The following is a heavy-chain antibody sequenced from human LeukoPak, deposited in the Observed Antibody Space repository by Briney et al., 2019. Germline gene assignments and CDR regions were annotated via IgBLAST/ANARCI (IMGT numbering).Heavy chain of an antibody. Sequence: ASVTVSCKASAHTLSRYYMNWVRQAPGQGLEWMGLINTTGGGASYAQKFQGRVTMTIDTSTSTFYLELSSLTSQDTAVYYCARDGHGTSTWAWFDPWGQGTLVTVSS. CDR3: ARDGHGTSTWAWFDP. CDR2: INTTGGGA. CDR1: AHTLSRYY. D-gene: IGHD3/OR15-3a*01. J-gene: IGHJ5*01. V-gene: IGHV1-46*01.